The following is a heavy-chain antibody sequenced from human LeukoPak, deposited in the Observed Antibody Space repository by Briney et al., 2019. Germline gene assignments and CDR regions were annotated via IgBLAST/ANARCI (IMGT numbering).Heavy chain of an antibody. CDR2: INSDGSST. J-gene: IGHJ4*02. CDR1: GFTFSSYW. V-gene: IGHV3-74*01. CDR3: AKKHCSGGSCYSETGFDY. D-gene: IGHD2-15*01. Sequence: GGSLRLSCAASGFTFSSYWMHWVRQAPGKGLVWVSRINSDGSSTSYADSVKGRFTISRDNAKNTLYLQMNSLRAEDTAVYYCAKKHCSGGSCYSETGFDYWGQGTLVTVSS.